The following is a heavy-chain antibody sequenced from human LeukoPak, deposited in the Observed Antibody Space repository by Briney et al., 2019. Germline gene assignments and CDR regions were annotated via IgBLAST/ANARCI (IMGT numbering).Heavy chain of an antibody. CDR1: GGSISSYY. CDR2: IYTSGST. CDR3: ARSYDSRGYYYYGMDV. V-gene: IGHV4-4*07. Sequence: SETLSLTCTVSGGSISSYYWSWIRQPAGKGLEWIGRIYTSGSTNYNPSLKSRVTMSVDTSKKQFSLKLSSVTAADTAVYYCARSYDSRGYYYYGMDVWGQGTTVTVSS. D-gene: IGHD3-22*01. J-gene: IGHJ6*02.